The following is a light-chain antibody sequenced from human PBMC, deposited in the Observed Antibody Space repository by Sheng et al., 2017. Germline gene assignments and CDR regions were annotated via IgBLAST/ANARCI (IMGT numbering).Light chain of an antibody. CDR1: QSIDPF. CDR2: DTS. J-gene: IGKJ3*01. Sequence: VLTQSPATLSVSPGGRATLSCRASQSIDPFLAWFQQKPGQAPRLLIYDTSKRATGVPARFRGSGSGADFILTITNLEPEDCAVYFCQQRASWRVTFGPGTRVEVK. V-gene: IGKV3-11*01. CDR3: QQRASWRVT.